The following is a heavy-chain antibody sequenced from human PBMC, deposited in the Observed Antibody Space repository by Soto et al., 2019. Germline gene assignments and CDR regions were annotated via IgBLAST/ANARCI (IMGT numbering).Heavy chain of an antibody. CDR1: GGSISSGGYY. V-gene: IGHV4-31*03. CDR2: IYYSGST. CDR3: ARDRYGSGSTSRLDWFDP. J-gene: IGHJ5*02. Sequence: QVQLQESGPGLVKPSQTLSLTRTVSGGSISSGGYYWSWIRQHPGKGLEWIGYIYYSGSTYYNPSLKSRVTISVDTSKNQFSLKLSSVTAADTAVYYCARDRYGSGSTSRLDWFDPWGQGTLVTVSS. D-gene: IGHD3-10*01.